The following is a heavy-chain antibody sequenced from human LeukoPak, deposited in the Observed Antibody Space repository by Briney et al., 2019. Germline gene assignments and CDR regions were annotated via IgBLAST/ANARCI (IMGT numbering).Heavy chain of an antibody. CDR2: INPSGGST. CDR1: GYTFTSYY. J-gene: IGHJ6*02. V-gene: IGHV1-46*01. Sequence: ASVKVSCKASGYTFTSYYMHWVRQAPGQGLEWMGLINPSGGSTSYAQKFQGRVTMTRDTSTSTVYMELSSQRSEDTAVYYCARDRAGSPNYYYYGMDVWGQGTTVTVSS. CDR3: ARDRAGSPNYYYYGMDV. D-gene: IGHD2-15*01.